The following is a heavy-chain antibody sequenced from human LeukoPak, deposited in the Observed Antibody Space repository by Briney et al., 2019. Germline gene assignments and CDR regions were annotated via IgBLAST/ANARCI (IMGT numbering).Heavy chain of an antibody. J-gene: IGHJ4*02. CDR1: GYIFTTDW. CDR2: IYPGDSDT. V-gene: IGHV5-51*01. CDR3: ARPMSDNNWNYFCY. D-gene: IGHD1-20*01. Sequence: GESLKISCKGSGYIFTTDWIGWVRQMPGKGLEWMGIIYPGDSDTRYSPSFQGQVTISADKSISTAYPQWSSLKASDTAMYYCARPMSDNNWNYFCYWGQGTLVTVSS.